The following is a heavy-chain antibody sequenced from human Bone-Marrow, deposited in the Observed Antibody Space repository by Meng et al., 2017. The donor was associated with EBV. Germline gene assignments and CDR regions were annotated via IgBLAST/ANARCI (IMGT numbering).Heavy chain of an antibody. CDR1: GFTFSSYA. Sequence: QVQLVGSGGGGVQPGRALRLSCAASGFTFSSYAMHWVRQAPGKGLEWVAVISYDGSNKYYADSVKGRFTISRDNSKNTLYLQMNSLRAEDTAVYYCARDRGGNSDYWGQGTLVTVSS. D-gene: IGHD4-23*01. J-gene: IGHJ4*02. CDR2: ISYDGSNK. CDR3: ARDRGGNSDY. V-gene: IGHV3-30-3*01.